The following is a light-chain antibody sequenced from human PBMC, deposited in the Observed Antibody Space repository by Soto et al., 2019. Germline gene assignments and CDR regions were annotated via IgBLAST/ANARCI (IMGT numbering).Light chain of an antibody. CDR3: SSYTSSTTLVV. V-gene: IGLV2-14*03. CDR1: RSDVGSHKY. Sequence: QSALTQPASVSGSPGQSITISCTGTRSDVGSHKYVSWYQQHPGKTPKLMIYEVSNRPSGVSNRFSGSKSGNTASLTISGLQAEDEADYYCSSYTSSTTLVVFGGGTKLPVL. CDR2: EVS. J-gene: IGLJ2*01.